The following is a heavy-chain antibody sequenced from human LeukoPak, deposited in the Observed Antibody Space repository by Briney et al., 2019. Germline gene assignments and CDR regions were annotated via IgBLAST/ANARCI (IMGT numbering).Heavy chain of an antibody. CDR3: ARDQPSPAGAFDI. CDR2: IRYDGSNK. J-gene: IGHJ3*02. D-gene: IGHD6-25*01. CDR1: GFTFSSYA. V-gene: IGHV3-30*02. Sequence: GGSLRLSCAASGFTFSSYAMHWVRQAPGKGLEWVAFIRYDGSNKYYADSVKGRFTISRDNAKNSLYLQVNSLRAEDTAVYYCARDQPSPAGAFDIWGQGTMVTVSS.